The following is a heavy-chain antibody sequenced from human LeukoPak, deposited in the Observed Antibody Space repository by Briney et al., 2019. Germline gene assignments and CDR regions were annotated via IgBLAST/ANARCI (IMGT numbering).Heavy chain of an antibody. V-gene: IGHV1-18*01. D-gene: IGHD4-23*01. CDR2: ISAYNGNT. CDR3: AREGYYGGNFRTMGWFDP. CDR1: GYTFTSYG. J-gene: IGHJ5*02. Sequence: GASVKVSCKASGYTFTSYGISWVRQAPGQGLEWMGWISAYNGNTNYAQKLQGRVTMTTDTSTSTAYMELGSLRSDDTAVYYCAREGYYGGNFRTMGWFDPWGQGTLVTVSS.